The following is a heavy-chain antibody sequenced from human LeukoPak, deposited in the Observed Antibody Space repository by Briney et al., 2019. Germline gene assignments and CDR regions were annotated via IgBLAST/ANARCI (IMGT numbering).Heavy chain of an antibody. Sequence: GGSLRLSCAASGFTVSSNYMSWVRQAPGKGLEWVSVIYSGGSTYYADSVKGRFTISRDNSKNTLYLQMNSLRAEDTAVYYCARLSSYYYGSGSYYNLGPFDPWGQGTLVTVSS. J-gene: IGHJ5*02. CDR1: GFTVSSNY. D-gene: IGHD3-10*01. CDR2: IYSGGST. V-gene: IGHV3-53*01. CDR3: ARLSSYYYGSGSYYNLGPFDP.